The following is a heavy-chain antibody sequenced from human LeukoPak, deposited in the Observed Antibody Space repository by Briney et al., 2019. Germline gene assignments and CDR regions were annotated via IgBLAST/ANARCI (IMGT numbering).Heavy chain of an antibody. CDR2: IYTSGIT. D-gene: IGHD1-26*01. CDR1: GFTVSSNF. Sequence: GGSLRLSCAASGFTVSSNFMSWVRQAPGKGPEWVSVIYTSGITYYADSVRGRFTISRDNSKNTLYPRMDSLTAEDTAVYYCAREDAGGTYSFDYWGQGILVTVSS. J-gene: IGHJ4*02. CDR3: AREDAGGTYSFDY. V-gene: IGHV3-66*01.